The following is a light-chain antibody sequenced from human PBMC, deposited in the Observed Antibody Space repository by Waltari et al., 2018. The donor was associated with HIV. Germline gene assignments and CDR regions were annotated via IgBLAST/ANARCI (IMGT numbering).Light chain of an antibody. CDR3: SSYTSSSTRV. V-gene: IGLV2-14*01. Sequence: QSALTQPASVSGSPGQSITISCTGTSSDVGGYNYVSWYQQHPGKAPKLMIYEVSNRPSGVSNRFAGSKPGNTASLTISGLQAEDEADYYCSSYTSSSTRVFGGGTNLTVL. CDR2: EVS. J-gene: IGLJ3*02. CDR1: SSDVGGYNY.